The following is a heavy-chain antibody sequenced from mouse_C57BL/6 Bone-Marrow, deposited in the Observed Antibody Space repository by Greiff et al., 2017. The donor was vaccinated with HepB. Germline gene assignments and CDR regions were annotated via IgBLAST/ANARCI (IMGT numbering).Heavy chain of an antibody. CDR2: INPGSGGT. V-gene: IGHV1-54*01. D-gene: IGHD2-1*01. Sequence: VQLQQSGAELVRPGTSVKVSCKASGYAFTNYLIEWVKQRPGQGLEWIGVINPGSGGTNYNEKFKGKGTLTADKSSSTAYMQLSSLRSEDSAVYFCARAKLYGKWAMDYWGQGTSVTVSS. J-gene: IGHJ4*01. CDR1: GYAFTNYL. CDR3: ARAKLYGKWAMDY.